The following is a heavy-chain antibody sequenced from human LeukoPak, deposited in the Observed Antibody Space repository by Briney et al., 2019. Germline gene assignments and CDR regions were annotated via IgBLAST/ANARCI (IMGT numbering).Heavy chain of an antibody. V-gene: IGHV4-39*01. D-gene: IGHD2-2*01. CDR3: ASLELYCSSTSCYWTGDY. CDR1: GVSISSSSYY. Sequence: SETLSLTCTVSGVSISSSSYYWGWIRQPPGKGLEWIGSIYYSGSTYYNPSLKSRVTISVDTSKNQFSLKLSSVTAADTAVYYCASLELYCSSTSCYWTGDYWGQGTLVTVSS. J-gene: IGHJ4*02. CDR2: IYYSGST.